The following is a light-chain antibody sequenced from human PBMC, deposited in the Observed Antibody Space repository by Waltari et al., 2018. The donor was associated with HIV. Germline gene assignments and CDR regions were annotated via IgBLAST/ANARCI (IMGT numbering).Light chain of an antibody. Sequence: SYDLTPPPSVSVSPGHTASITCSGDPLGNSFVSWYPPRPGQSPMLVIYQDSKRPAGIPERFSGSNSGHTATLTISETQALDEAAYYCQAWDTSAYVFGTGTEVTVL. J-gene: IGLJ1*01. CDR1: PLGNSF. CDR3: QAWDTSAYV. V-gene: IGLV3-1*01. CDR2: QDS.